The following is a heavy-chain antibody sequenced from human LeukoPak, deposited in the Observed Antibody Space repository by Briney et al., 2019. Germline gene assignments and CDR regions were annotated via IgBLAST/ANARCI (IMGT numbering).Heavy chain of an antibody. J-gene: IGHJ4*02. CDR3: ARDLGPYSSGWYGYHY. D-gene: IGHD6-19*01. V-gene: IGHV3-30*04. CDR1: GFTFSSYA. CDR2: ISYDGSNK. Sequence: GGSLRLSCADSGFTFSSYAMHWVRPAPGKGLEWVAVISYDGSNKYYADSVKGRFTISRDNSKNTLYLQMNSLRAEDTAVYYCARDLGPYSSGWYGYHYWGQGTLVTASS.